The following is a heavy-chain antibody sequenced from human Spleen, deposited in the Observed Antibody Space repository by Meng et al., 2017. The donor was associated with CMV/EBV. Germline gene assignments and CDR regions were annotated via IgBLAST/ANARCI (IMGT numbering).Heavy chain of an antibody. V-gene: IGHV3-9*01. CDR2: ISWNSGSI. J-gene: IGHJ6*02. CDR3: ARDPGFWSGYSYGMDV. Sequence: SLKISCTASGFTFDDFAMHWVRQTPGEGLEWVSGISWNSGSIGYADSVKGRFTISRDNAKNSLYLQMNSLRAEDTAVYYCARDPGFWSGYSYGMDVWGQGTTVTVSS. D-gene: IGHD3-3*01. CDR1: GFTFDDFA.